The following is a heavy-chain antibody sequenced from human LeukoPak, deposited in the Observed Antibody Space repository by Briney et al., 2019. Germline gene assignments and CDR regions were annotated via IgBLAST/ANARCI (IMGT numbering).Heavy chain of an antibody. CDR2: IYTSGST. V-gene: IGHV4-4*07. J-gene: IGHJ5*02. Sequence: KPSETLSLTCTVSGGSISSYYWSWIRQPAGKGLEWIGRIYTSGSTNYNPSLKSRVTMSVDTSKNQFSLKLSSVTAADTAVYYCARGRVGYCSGGSCYKTYNWFDPWGQGTLVTVSS. CDR3: ARGRVGYCSGGSCYKTYNWFDP. D-gene: IGHD2-15*01. CDR1: GGSISSYY.